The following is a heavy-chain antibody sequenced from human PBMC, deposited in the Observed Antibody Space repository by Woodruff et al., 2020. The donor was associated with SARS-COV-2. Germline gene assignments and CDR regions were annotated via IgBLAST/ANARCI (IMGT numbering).Heavy chain of an antibody. CDR3: ARLVVGAFDY. Sequence: PSLKSRVTISVDTSKNQFSLKLSSVTAADTAVYYCARLVVGAFDYWGQGTLVTVSS. D-gene: IGHD1-26*01. J-gene: IGHJ4*02. V-gene: IGHV4-39*01.